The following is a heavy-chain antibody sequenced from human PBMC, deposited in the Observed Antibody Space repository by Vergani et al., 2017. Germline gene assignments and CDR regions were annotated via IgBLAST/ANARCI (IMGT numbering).Heavy chain of an antibody. CDR2: ISGSGGST. CDR3: AEDDTMIVGPNWYDP. CDR1: GFTFSSYA. V-gene: IGHV3-23*01. Sequence: EVQLLESGGGLVQPGGSLRLSCAASGFTFSSYAMSWVRQAPGKGLEWVSAISGSGGSTYYADSVKGRFTISRDKAKNTLYLQMNSLRAEDTAVYYCAEDDTMIVGPNWYDPWGQGTLVTVSS. D-gene: IGHD3-22*01. J-gene: IGHJ5*02.